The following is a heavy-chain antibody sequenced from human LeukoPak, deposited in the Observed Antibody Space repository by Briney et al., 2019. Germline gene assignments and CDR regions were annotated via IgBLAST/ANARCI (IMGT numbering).Heavy chain of an antibody. CDR2: INHSGST. J-gene: IGHJ4*02. CDR1: GGSISSGGYY. D-gene: IGHD6-13*01. Sequence: SETLSLTCTVSGGSISSGGYYWSWIRQPPGKGLEWIGEINHSGSTNYNPSLKSRVTISVDTSKNQFSLKLSSVTAADTAVYYCACIAAAGTDYWGQGTLVTVSS. V-gene: IGHV4-39*07. CDR3: ACIAAAGTDY.